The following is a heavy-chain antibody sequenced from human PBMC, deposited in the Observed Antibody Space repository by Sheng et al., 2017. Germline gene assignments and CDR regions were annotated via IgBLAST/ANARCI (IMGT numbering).Heavy chain of an antibody. D-gene: IGHD1-26*01. Sequence: EVQLVESGGGLVKPGGSLRLSCAVSGFTFSNYNMNWVRQAPGKGLEWVSSIGSRSGYIYYADSVKGRFTISRDNTKNSLSLQMNSLRAEDTAVYYCARDQSGSYQVDFDSWGQGTQVTVSS. V-gene: IGHV3-21*01. CDR3: ARDQSGSYQVDFDS. J-gene: IGHJ4*02. CDR2: IGSRSGYI. CDR1: GFTFSNYN.